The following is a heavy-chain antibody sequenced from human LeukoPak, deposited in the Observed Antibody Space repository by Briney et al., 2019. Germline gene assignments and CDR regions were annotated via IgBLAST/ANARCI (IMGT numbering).Heavy chain of an antibody. D-gene: IGHD1-26*01. Sequence: EGSLRLSCVASGFTFSSYWMHWVRQDPRKGLEYVSAISSNGGSTYYANSVKGRFTISRDNSKNTLYLQMGSLRAEDMAVYYCARGEVNLDYWGQGTLVTVSS. V-gene: IGHV3-64*01. J-gene: IGHJ4*02. CDR2: ISSNGGST. CDR3: ARGEVNLDY. CDR1: GFTFSSYW.